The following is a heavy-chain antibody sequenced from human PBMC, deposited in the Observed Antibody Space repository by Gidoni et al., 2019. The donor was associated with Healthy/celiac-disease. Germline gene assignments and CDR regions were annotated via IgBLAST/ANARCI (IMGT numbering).Heavy chain of an antibody. Sequence: GSTYYADSVKGRFTISRDNSKNTLYLQMNSLRAEDTAVYYCAKGPRLLWFGGSAYWGQGTLVTVSS. D-gene: IGHD3-10*01. J-gene: IGHJ4*02. CDR2: GST. CDR3: AKGPRLLWFGGSAY. V-gene: IGHV3-23*01.